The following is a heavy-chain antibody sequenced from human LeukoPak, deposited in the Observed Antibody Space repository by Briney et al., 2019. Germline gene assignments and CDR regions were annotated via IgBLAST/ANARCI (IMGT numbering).Heavy chain of an antibody. V-gene: IGHV4-39*02. D-gene: IGHD4-17*01. CDR3: ARDRLTTVTPGDY. J-gene: IGHJ4*02. Sequence: SETLSLTCTVSGGSISSSSYYWGWIRQPPGKGLEWIGSIYYSGSTYYNPSLKSRVTISVDTSKNQFSLKLSSVTAADTAVYYCARDRLTTVTPGDYWGQGTLVTVSS. CDR2: IYYSGST. CDR1: GGSISSSSYY.